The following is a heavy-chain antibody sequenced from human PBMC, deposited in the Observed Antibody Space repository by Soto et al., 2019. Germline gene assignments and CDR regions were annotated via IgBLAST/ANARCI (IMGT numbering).Heavy chain of an antibody. CDR1: ADSFSSYG. V-gene: IGHV1-69*01. D-gene: IGHD3-3*01. CDR3: ARVFPDGWVEPGVVRGYLDT. CDR2: IIPIFGTT. Sequence: QVQLVQSGAEVKEPGSAVKVSCKAPADSFSSYGISWVRQAPGQGLEWMGGIIPIFGTTNYAEKFQGRVTVNGGESTNRGDIGLKRLRSEDTALDYCARVFPDGWVEPGVVRGYLDTWGRGTLVTVSS. J-gene: IGHJ4*02.